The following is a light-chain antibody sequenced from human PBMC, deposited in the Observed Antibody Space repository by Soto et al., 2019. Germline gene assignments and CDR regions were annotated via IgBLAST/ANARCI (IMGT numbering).Light chain of an antibody. CDR1: QTISSW. Sequence: DIQMTQSPSTLSASVGDRVSITCRASQTISSWLAWYQQKPGKAPKLLVYKASTLESGVPSRFSGSASGTEFTLTISRLQPDDFATYYCQQYSVYPWTFGQGT. V-gene: IGKV1-5*03. CDR3: QQYSVYPWT. J-gene: IGKJ1*01. CDR2: KAS.